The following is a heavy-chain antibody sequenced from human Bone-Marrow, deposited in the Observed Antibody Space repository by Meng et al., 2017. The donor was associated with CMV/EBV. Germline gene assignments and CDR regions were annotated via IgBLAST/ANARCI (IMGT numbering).Heavy chain of an antibody. Sequence: GESLKISCATSGFTFSNYAMTWVRQAPGKGLEWVPTLSGSGGYTYHADSVKGRFTISRDNSKNTLYLQMNILRVEDTAVYYCARTSSGVVPAVWPLDYYYGVDAWGQGTTVTVSS. CDR1: GFTFSNYA. CDR3: ARTSSGVVPAVWPLDYYYGVDA. J-gene: IGHJ6*02. V-gene: IGHV3-23*01. CDR2: LSGSGGYT. D-gene: IGHD2-2*01.